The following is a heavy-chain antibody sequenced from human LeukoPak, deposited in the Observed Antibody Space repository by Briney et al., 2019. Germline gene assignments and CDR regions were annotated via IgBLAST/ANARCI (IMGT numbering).Heavy chain of an antibody. CDR3: ARDIGHDY. CDR1: GFTFDDYA. Sequence: RPGGSLRLSCAASGFTFDDYAMHWVRQAPGKGLEWVAVISYDGSNKYYADSVKGRFTISRDNSKNTLYLQMNSLRAEDTAVYYCARDIGHDYWGQGTLVTVSS. CDR2: ISYDGSNK. J-gene: IGHJ4*02. V-gene: IGHV3-30*04. D-gene: IGHD3-16*02.